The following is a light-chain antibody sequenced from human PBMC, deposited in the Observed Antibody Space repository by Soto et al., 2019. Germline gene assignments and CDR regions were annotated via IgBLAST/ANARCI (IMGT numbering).Light chain of an antibody. CDR2: GAS. Sequence: ETVMTQSPAALSVSPGERATLSCRASQSINSNLAWYQQKPGQAPRLLIYGASTRATGIPARFSGSGSGTEFTLTISSLQSEDFAIYYCQQYNNWTPWTFGLGTRVEIK. V-gene: IGKV3-15*01. CDR3: QQYNNWTPWT. J-gene: IGKJ1*01. CDR1: QSINSN.